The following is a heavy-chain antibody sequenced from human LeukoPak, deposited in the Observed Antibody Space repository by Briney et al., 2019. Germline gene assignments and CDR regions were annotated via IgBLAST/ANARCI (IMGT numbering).Heavy chain of an antibody. D-gene: IGHD4-17*01. Sequence: GESLKISCKGSGYSFINYWVAWVRQMPGKGLEWMGIIYPGDSDTRYSPSFQGQVTISADKSISTAYLQWSSLKASDTAMYYYARLGTVGTSYYFDYWGQGTLVTVSS. CDR1: GYSFINYW. J-gene: IGHJ4*02. V-gene: IGHV5-51*01. CDR2: IYPGDSDT. CDR3: ARLGTVGTSYYFDY.